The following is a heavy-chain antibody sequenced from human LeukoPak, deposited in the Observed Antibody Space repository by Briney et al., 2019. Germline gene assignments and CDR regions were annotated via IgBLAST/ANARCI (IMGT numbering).Heavy chain of an antibody. CDR2: IIPIFGTT. CDR3: ARDLVPYGSGNSMGD. V-gene: IGHV1-69*13. D-gene: IGHD3-10*01. CDR1: GGTLSSHA. J-gene: IGHJ4*02. Sequence: ASVKVSCKASGGTLSSHAISWVRQAPGQGREWMGGIIPIFGTTNYAQKFQGRVTISADESTNTAYMELSSLRPEDTAVYYCARDLVPYGSGNSMGDWGQGTLVTVSS.